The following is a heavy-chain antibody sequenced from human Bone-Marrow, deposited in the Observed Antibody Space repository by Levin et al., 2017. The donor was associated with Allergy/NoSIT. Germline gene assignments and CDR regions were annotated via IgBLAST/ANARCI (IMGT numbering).Heavy chain of an antibody. CDR2: ISYDGSNK. CDR1: GFTFSSYA. CDR3: ARTTGRRGSYSYWYFDL. D-gene: IGHD1-26*01. J-gene: IGHJ2*01. V-gene: IGHV3-30-3*01. Sequence: GGSLRLSCAASGFTFSSYAMHWVRQAPGKGLEWVAVISYDGSNKYYADSVKGRFTISRDNSKNTLYLQMNSLRAEDTAVYYCARTTGRRGSYSYWYFDLWGRGTLVTVSS.